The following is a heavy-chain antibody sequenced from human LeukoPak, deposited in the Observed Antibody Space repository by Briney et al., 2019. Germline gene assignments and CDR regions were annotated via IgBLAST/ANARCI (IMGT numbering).Heavy chain of an antibody. V-gene: IGHV1-69*05. D-gene: IGHD1-26*01. CDR3: ARDRSLGATWGYYYYYMDV. J-gene: IGHJ6*03. CDR2: IIPIFGTA. CDR1: GGTFSSYA. Sequence: ASVKVSCKASGGTFSSYAISWVRQAPGQGLEWMGRIIPIFGTANYAQKFQGRVTITTDESTSTAYMELGSLRSEDTAVYYCARDRSLGATWGYYYYYMDVWGKGTTVTVSS.